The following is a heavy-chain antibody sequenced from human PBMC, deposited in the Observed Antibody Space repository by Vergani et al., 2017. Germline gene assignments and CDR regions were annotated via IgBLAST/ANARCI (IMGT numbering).Heavy chain of an antibody. V-gene: IGHV4-34*01. D-gene: IGHD6-25*01. Sequence: QVQLQQWGAGLLKPSETLSLTCAVYGGSFSGYYWSWIRQPPGKGLEWIGEINHSGSTNYNPSLKSRVTISVDTSKNQFSLKLSSVTAADTAVYYCARAVAAPRDYFDYWGQGTLVTVSS. CDR3: ARAVAAPRDYFDY. CDR1: GGSFSGYY. CDR2: INHSGST. J-gene: IGHJ4*02.